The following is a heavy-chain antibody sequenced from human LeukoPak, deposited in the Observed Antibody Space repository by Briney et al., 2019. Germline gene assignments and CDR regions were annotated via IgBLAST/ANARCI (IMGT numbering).Heavy chain of an antibody. CDR1: GYTFTSYG. CDR2: ISAYNGNT. CDR3: ARDFYEEPSDYEDY. V-gene: IGHV1-18*01. J-gene: IGHJ4*02. D-gene: IGHD5-12*01. Sequence: GASVKISCKASGYTFTSYGISWVRQAPGQGLEWMGWISAYNGNTNYAQKLQGRVTMTTDTSTSTAYMELRSLRSDDTAVYYCARDFYEEPSDYEDYWGQGTLVTVSS.